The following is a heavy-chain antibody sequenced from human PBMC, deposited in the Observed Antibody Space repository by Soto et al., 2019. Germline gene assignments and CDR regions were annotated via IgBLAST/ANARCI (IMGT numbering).Heavy chain of an antibody. V-gene: IGHV4-59*02. CDR2: AYYSGST. Sequence: SETLSLTCTVSGKSVSTFYWSWIRQPPGKGLEWIGHAYYSGSTNYDPSLKSRVTISVDMSKNQVSLRLTSVTAADTAVYYCARGTDYTQIASYHYGMDVWGQGTSVTVS. J-gene: IGHJ6*02. CDR1: GKSVSTFY. D-gene: IGHD4-4*01. CDR3: ARGTDYTQIASYHYGMDV.